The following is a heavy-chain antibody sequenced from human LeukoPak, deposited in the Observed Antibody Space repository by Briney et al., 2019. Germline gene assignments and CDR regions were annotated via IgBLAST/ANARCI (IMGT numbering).Heavy chain of an antibody. Sequence: GGSLRLSCAASGLTFSNYAMSWVRQAPGKGLEWVSTISSDGDYTYYADSVKGRFTISRDNSKKSLYLQMDSLRAEDTAIYYCARSSTVTTFFFDYWGQGTLVTVSS. CDR3: ARSSTVTTFFFDY. V-gene: IGHV3-23*01. D-gene: IGHD4-17*01. J-gene: IGHJ4*02. CDR2: ISSDGDYT. CDR1: GLTFSNYA.